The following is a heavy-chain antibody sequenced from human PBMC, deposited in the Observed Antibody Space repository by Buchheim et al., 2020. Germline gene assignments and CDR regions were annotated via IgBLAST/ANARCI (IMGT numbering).Heavy chain of an antibody. CDR1: GFTFSSYA. CDR2: ISYDGSNK. Sequence: QVQLVESGGGVVQPGRSLRLSCAASGFTFSSYAMHWVRQAPGKGLEWVAVISYDGSNKYYADSVKGRFTISRDNSKNTLYLQMNSLRAEDTAVYYCARARVILTWFDPWGQGTL. CDR3: ARARVILTWFDP. J-gene: IGHJ5*02. V-gene: IGHV3-30-3*01. D-gene: IGHD3-16*01.